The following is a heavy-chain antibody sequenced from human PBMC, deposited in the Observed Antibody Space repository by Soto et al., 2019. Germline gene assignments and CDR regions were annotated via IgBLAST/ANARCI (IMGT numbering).Heavy chain of an antibody. J-gene: IGHJ4*02. CDR1: GFTFSTYN. D-gene: IGHD3-10*01. V-gene: IGHV3-48*02. Sequence: EVQLVESGGGLVQRGGSLRLSCAASGFTFSTYNMHWVRQAPGKGLEWVSCISGDSTTIFYAGSVKGRFTISRDNDKTSLSLQMNSLRDEDTAVYYCAREYVAGYGEGFDFWGQGTLVTVSS. CDR3: AREYVAGYGEGFDF. CDR2: ISGDSTTI.